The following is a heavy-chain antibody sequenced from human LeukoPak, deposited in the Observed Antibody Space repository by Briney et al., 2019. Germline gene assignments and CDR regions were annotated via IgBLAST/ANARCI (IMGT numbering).Heavy chain of an antibody. CDR1: GFTFSSYS. V-gene: IGHV3-21*01. D-gene: IGHD6-13*01. CDR2: ISSSSSYI. Sequence: GGSLRLSCAASGFTFSSYSMNWVRQAPGKGPEWVSSISSSSSYIYYADSVKGRFTISRDNAKNSLYLQMNSLRAEDTAVYYCARDFYSSSWYIDYWGQGTLVTVSS. CDR3: ARDFYSSSWYIDY. J-gene: IGHJ4*02.